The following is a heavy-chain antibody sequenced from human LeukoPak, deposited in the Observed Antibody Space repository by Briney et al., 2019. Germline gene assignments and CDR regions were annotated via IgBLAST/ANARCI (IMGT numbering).Heavy chain of an antibody. Sequence: PGGSLRLSCAASGFTFSSYCMSWVRQAPGKGLEWVSDISGDGISTTYADSVKGRFTISRDNSKNTLYLQMNSLRAEDTAVYYFCKNSPCYAELIDYWGQGTLVTVSS. CDR1: GFTFSSYC. CDR2: ISGDGIST. J-gene: IGHJ4*02. D-gene: IGHD3-16*01. V-gene: IGHV3-23*01. CDR3: CKNSPCYAELIDY.